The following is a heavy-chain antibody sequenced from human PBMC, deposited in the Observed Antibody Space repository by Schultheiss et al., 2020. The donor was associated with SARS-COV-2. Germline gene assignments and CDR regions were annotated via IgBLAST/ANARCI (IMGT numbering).Heavy chain of an antibody. CDR2: IYYSGSA. V-gene: IGHV4-59*01. J-gene: IGHJ4*02. D-gene: IGHD3-16*01. Sequence: SETLSLTCTVSGASISSYYWSWIRQPPGKGLEWIGYIYYSGSANYNPSLKSRVFISVDTSQNQFSLQLNSVTAADTAVYFCASGGWGIGHWGQGTLVTV. CDR1: GASISSYY. CDR3: ASGGWGIGH.